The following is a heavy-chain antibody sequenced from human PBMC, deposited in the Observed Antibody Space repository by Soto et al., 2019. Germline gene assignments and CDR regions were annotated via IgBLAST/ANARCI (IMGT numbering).Heavy chain of an antibody. V-gene: IGHV5-51*01. D-gene: IGHD6-19*01. CDR1: GYSFTSYW. CDR2: IYPGDSDT. J-gene: IGHJ3*02. Sequence: PGESLKISCNGSGYSFTSYWIGWVRQMPGKGLEWMGIIYPGDSDTRYSPSFQGQVTISADKSISTAYLQWSSLKASDTAMYYCERQPGSGWGLDAFDIWGQGTMVTVSS. CDR3: ERQPGSGWGLDAFDI.